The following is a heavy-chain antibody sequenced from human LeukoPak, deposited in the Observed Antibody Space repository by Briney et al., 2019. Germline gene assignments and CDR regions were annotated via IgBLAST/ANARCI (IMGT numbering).Heavy chain of an antibody. J-gene: IGHJ4*02. Sequence: ASVTVSFKASGYTFTDYYIQWVRQAPGQGLEWMGRFNPNSGATTYAQQFQGRVTMTRDTSITTAYMEVSRLTSDDTAVYYCATETTGTPRGVYWGLGTLVTVSS. D-gene: IGHD4-17*01. CDR3: ATETTGTPRGVY. V-gene: IGHV1-2*02. CDR1: GYTFTDYY. CDR2: FNPNSGAT.